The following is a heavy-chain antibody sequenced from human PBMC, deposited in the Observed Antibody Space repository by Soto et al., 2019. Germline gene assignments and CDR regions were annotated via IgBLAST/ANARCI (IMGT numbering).Heavy chain of an antibody. J-gene: IGHJ6*02. CDR2: ISYDGSNK. V-gene: IGHV3-30*18. D-gene: IGHD3-10*01. Sequence: VQLVESGGGVVQPGRSPRLSCAASGFTFSSYGMHWVRQAPGKGLEWVAVISYDGSNKYYADSVKGRFTISRDNSKNTLYLQMNSLRAEDTAVYYCAKDQDGYNRGRYYGMDVWGQGTTVTVSS. CDR1: GFTFSSYG. CDR3: AKDQDGYNRGRYYGMDV.